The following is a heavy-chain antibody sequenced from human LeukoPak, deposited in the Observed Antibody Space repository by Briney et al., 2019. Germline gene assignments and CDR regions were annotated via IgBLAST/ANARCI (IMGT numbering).Heavy chain of an antibody. CDR1: GFTFSSYA. Sequence: PGGSLRLSCAASGFTFSSYAMSWVRQAPGKGLEWVSAISGSGGSTYYADSVKGRFTISRDNSKNTLYLQMSSLRDEDTAVYYCAKGDTYYDLLTCFDFWGPGTLVTVSS. J-gene: IGHJ4*02. D-gene: IGHD3-9*01. CDR2: ISGSGGST. CDR3: AKGDTYYDLLTCFDF. V-gene: IGHV3-23*01.